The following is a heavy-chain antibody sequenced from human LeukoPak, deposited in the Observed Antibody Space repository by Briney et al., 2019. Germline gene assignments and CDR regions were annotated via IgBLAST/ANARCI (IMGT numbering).Heavy chain of an antibody. D-gene: IGHD1-26*01. CDR3: ARVGAHDAFDI. Sequence: GASVKVSCKASGYTFTSYGISWVRQAPGQGLEWMGIINPSGGSTSYAQKFQGRVTMTRDMSTSTVYMELSSLRSEDTAVYYCARVGAHDAFDIWGQGTMVTVSS. CDR1: GYTFTSYG. V-gene: IGHV1-46*01. J-gene: IGHJ3*02. CDR2: INPSGGST.